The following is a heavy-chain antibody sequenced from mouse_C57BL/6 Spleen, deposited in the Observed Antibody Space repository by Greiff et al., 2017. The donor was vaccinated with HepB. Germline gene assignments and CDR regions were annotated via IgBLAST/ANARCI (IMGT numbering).Heavy chain of an antibody. CDR2: ISSGGSYT. J-gene: IGHJ4*01. CDR1: GFTFSSYG. Sequence: EVQRVESGGDLVKPGGSLKLSCAASGFTFSSYGMSWVRQTPDKRLEWVATISSGGSYTYYPDSVKGRFTISRDNAKNTLYLQMSSLKSEDTAMYYCARHQSSYYYGSSYGAMDYWGQGTSVTVSS. V-gene: IGHV5-6*01. CDR3: ARHQSSYYYGSSYGAMDY. D-gene: IGHD1-1*01.